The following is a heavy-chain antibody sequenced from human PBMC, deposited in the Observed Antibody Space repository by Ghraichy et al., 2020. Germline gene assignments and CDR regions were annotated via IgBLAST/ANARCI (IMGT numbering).Heavy chain of an antibody. CDR2: IKQDGSEK. Sequence: GGSLRLSCAASGFTFSSYWMSWVRQAPGKGLEWVANIKQDGSEKYYVDSVKGRFTISRDNAKNSLYLQMNSLRAEDTAVYYCARERGLYCSGGSCLFDYWGQGTLVTVSS. CDR3: ARERGLYCSGGSCLFDY. CDR1: GFTFSSYW. D-gene: IGHD2-15*01. V-gene: IGHV3-7*03. J-gene: IGHJ4*02.